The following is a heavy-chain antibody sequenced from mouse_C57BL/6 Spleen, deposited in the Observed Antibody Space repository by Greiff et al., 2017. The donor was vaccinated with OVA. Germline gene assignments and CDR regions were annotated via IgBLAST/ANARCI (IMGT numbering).Heavy chain of an antibody. CDR3: AREGGYDYDVFAY. D-gene: IGHD2-4*01. V-gene: IGHV3-6*01. J-gene: IGHJ3*01. CDR1: GYSITSGYY. CDR2: ISYDGSN. Sequence: DVKLVESGPGLVKPSQSLSLTCSVTGYSITSGYYWNWIRQFPGNKLEWMGYISYDGSNNYNPSLKNRISITRDTSKNQFFLKLNSVTTEDTATYYCAREGGYDYDVFAYWGQGTLVTVSA.